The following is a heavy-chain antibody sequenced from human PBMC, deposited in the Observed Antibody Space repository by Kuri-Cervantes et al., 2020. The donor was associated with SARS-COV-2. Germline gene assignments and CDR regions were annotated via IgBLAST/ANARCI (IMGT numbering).Heavy chain of an antibody. CDR1: GYTFTSYG. Sequence: ASVKVSCKASGYTFTSYGISWVRQAPGQGLEWMGWISAYNGNTNYAQKLQGRVTMTTDTSTSTAYMELRSLRSDDTAVYYCAAGPVTIFEVAPLNWFDPWGQGTLVTVSS. CDR3: AAGPVTIFEVAPLNWFDP. V-gene: IGHV1-18*01. CDR2: ISAYNGNT. J-gene: IGHJ5*02. D-gene: IGHD3-3*01.